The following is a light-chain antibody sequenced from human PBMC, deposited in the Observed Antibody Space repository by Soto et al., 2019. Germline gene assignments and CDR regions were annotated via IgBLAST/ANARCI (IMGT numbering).Light chain of an antibody. V-gene: IGLV1-40*01. CDR3: QSYDSSLSGWG. CDR2: GNS. Sequence: QSVLTQPPSVSGAPGQRVTISCTESSSNIGAGYDVHWYQQLPGTAPKLLIYGNSNRPSGVPDRFSGSKSGTSASLAITGLQADDEADDYCQSYDSSLSGWGFGGGTKLTVL. J-gene: IGLJ3*02. CDR1: SSNIGAGYD.